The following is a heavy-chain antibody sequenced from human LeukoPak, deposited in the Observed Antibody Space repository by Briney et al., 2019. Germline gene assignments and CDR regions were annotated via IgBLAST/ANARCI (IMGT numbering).Heavy chain of an antibody. D-gene: IGHD6-13*01. CDR3: AKDLLGRKGSSWSFDY. CDR1: GFTFDDYT. Sequence: RSGGSLRLSCAASGFTFDDYTMHWVRQAPGKGLEWVSLISWDGGSTYYADSVKGRFTISRDNAKNSLYLQMNSLRAEDTALYYCAKDLLGRKGSSWSFDYWGQGTLVTVSS. V-gene: IGHV3-43*01. CDR2: ISWDGGST. J-gene: IGHJ4*02.